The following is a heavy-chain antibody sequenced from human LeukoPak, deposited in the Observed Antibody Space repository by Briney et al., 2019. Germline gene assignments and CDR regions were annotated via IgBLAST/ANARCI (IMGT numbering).Heavy chain of an antibody. V-gene: IGHV3-23*01. CDR2: ISNSDDST. CDR1: GFAFSSYA. Sequence: GGSLRLSCAASGFAFSSYAMSWVRQAPGKGLEWVSTISNSDDSTYYADSVKGRFTISRDNSKNTLYLQMNSLRAEDTAVYYCAKGYGWFDPWGQGTLVTVSS. D-gene: IGHD5-18*01. J-gene: IGHJ5*02. CDR3: AKGYGWFDP.